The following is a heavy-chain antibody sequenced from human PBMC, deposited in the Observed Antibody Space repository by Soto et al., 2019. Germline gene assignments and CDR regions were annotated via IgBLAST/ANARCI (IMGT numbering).Heavy chain of an antibody. D-gene: IGHD6-6*01. CDR2: ISGSGKDT. CDR1: GFDLTSSR. V-gene: IGHV3-21*01. CDR3: ARVNLVDGSAFYCAMDV. J-gene: IGHJ6*02. Sequence: PGGSLRLSCVASGFDLTSSRMNWVRQAPGKGLEWVASISGSGKDTFYRHSVKGRFAISRDSAGTSLFLRMDSVKVEDTAVYHCARVNLVDGSAFYCAMDVWGPGTEVTVSS.